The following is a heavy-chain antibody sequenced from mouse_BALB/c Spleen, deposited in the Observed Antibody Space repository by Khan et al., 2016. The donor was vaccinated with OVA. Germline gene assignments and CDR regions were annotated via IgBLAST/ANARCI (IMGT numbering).Heavy chain of an antibody. Sequence: QVQLKESGPGLVAPSQSLSITCTVSGFSLTGYGVTWVRQPPGKGLEWLGMIWGDGTTDYKSALKSRLSINKDNSKSQVFQKMNSLQTDDTARYYCARAYYGNYREAMDYWGQGTSVTVSS. CDR1: GFSLTGYG. D-gene: IGHD2-10*01. J-gene: IGHJ4*01. V-gene: IGHV2-6-7*01. CDR2: IWGDGTT. CDR3: ARAYYGNYREAMDY.